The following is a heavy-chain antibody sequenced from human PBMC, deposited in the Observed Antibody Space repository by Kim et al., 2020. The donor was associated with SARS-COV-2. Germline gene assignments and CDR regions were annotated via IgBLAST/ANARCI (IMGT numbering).Heavy chain of an antibody. D-gene: IGHD2-15*01. V-gene: IGHV3-30*01. CDR3: ARDRVVVAATVPDY. Sequence: ADSVKGRLTISRDNSKNTLYRQLNSRRGEDTAVYYCARDRVVVAATVPDYWGQGTLVTVSS. J-gene: IGHJ4*02.